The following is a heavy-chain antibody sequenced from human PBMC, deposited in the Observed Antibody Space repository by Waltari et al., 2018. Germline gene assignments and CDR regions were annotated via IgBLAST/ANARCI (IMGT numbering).Heavy chain of an antibody. J-gene: IGHJ4*02. D-gene: IGHD1-7*01. V-gene: IGHV1-2*06. CDR1: GYTFTAYY. CDR2: INPNSVGT. CDR3: ARDKFITGTTGFAY. Sequence: QVQPLQSGVAVKKPGASVKVLCKAYGYTFTAYYIPWVGQAPGQGLEWMGRINPNSVGTSYAQKFQGRVTMTRDTSISTAYMELSRLRSDDTAVYYCARDKFITGTTGFAYWGQGTLVTVSS.